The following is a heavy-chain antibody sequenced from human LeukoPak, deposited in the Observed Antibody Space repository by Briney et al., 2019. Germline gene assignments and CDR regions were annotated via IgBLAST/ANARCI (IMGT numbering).Heavy chain of an antibody. D-gene: IGHD1-26*01. J-gene: IGHJ5*02. V-gene: IGHV3-7*01. CDR2: IKQDGSEK. CDR1: GFTFSSYW. Sequence: GGSLRLSCTASGFTFSSYWMDWVRQAPGKGLEWVANIKQDGSEKYYVDSVKGRFTISRDNAKNSLYLQMNSLRPDDTAVYYCAREDSGTYPSWGQGTLVTVSS. CDR3: AREDSGTYPS.